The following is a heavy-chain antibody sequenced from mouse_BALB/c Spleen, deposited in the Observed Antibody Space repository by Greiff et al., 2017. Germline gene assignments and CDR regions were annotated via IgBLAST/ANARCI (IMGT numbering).Heavy chain of an antibody. Sequence: EVQLVESGGGLVKPGGSLKLSCAASGFTFSDYYMYWVRQTPEKRLEWVATISDGGSYTYYPDSVKGRFTISRDNAKNNLYLQMSSLRSEDTAMYYCAREGGKGENAMDYWGQGTSVTVSA. D-gene: IGHD2-1*01. CDR1: GFTFSDYY. J-gene: IGHJ4*01. CDR2: ISDGGSYT. CDR3: AREGGKGENAMDY. V-gene: IGHV5-4*02.